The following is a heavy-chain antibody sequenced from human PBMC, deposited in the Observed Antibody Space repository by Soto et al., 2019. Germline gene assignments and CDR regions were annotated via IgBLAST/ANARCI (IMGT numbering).Heavy chain of an antibody. Sequence: QDQLVQSGVEVKKPGASVKVSCKASGYSFTNYGITWVRQAPGQGFEWMGWISAYNGNTNYAQKCQGGVTMTTDASTSTAYLEVRSLRSDETVVYYCARDRGVAPPVAGNTHYYYYMDVWGKGTTVTVSS. J-gene: IGHJ6*03. CDR2: ISAYNGNT. CDR3: ARDRGVAPPVAGNTHYYYYMDV. V-gene: IGHV1-18*01. CDR1: GYSFTNYG. D-gene: IGHD6-19*01.